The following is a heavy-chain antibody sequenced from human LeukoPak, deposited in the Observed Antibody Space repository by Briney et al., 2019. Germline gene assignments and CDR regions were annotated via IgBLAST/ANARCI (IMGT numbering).Heavy chain of an antibody. CDR1: GYTFTGYY. CDR3: ARGGYYYDSRVAPVDY. J-gene: IGHJ4*02. V-gene: IGHV1-2*02. CDR2: INPNSGGT. D-gene: IGHD3-22*01. Sequence: GASVKVSCKASGYTFTGYYMHWVRQAPGQGLEWMGWINPNSGGTNYAQKFQGRVTMTRDTSISTAYMELSRLRSDDTAVYYCARGGYYYDSRVAPVDYWGQGTLVTVSS.